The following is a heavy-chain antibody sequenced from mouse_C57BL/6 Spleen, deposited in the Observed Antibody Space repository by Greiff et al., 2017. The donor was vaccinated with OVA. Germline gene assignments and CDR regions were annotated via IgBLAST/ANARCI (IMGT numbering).Heavy chain of an antibody. D-gene: IGHD2-4*01. CDR2: INPNNGGT. V-gene: IGHV1-26*01. CDR1: GYTFTDYY. J-gene: IGHJ3*01. Sequence: EVQLQQSGPELVKPGASVKISCKASGYTFTDYYMNWVKQSHGKSLEWIGDINPNNGGTSYNQKFKGKATLTVDKSSSTAYMELRSLTSEDSAVYYCAREGYDYDEAWFADWGQGTLVTVSA. CDR3: AREGYDYDEAWFAD.